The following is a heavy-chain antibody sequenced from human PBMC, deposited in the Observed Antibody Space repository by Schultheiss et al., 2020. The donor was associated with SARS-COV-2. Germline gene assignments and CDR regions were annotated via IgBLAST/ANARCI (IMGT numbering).Heavy chain of an antibody. V-gene: IGHV3-30*04. CDR2: VSDDGNNK. D-gene: IGHD3-3*01. J-gene: IGHJ6*03. CDR1: GFTFSSYA. Sequence: GGSLRLSCAASGFTFSSYAMHWVRQAPGKGLEWVAVVSDDGNNKYYADSVKGRFTVSRDNAKNTLYLQMNSLRAEDTAVYYCARAGAYDFWSGADYYMDVWGKGTTVTVSS. CDR3: ARAGAYDFWSGADYYMDV.